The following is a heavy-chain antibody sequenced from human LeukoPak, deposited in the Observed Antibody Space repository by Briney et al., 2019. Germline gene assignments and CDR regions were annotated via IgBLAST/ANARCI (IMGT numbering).Heavy chain of an antibody. V-gene: IGHV1-18*01. J-gene: IGHJ4*02. D-gene: IGHD3-9*01. CDR2: ISAYNGNT. CDR1: GYXFTSYG. CDR3: ARDSEYYDILTGYYKSCLFDY. Sequence: ASVKVSCKASGYXFTSYGISWVRQAPGQGLEWMGWISAYNGNTNYAQKLQGRVTMTTDTSTSTAYMELRSLRSDDTAVYYCARDSEYYDILTGYYKSCLFDYWGQGTLVTVSS.